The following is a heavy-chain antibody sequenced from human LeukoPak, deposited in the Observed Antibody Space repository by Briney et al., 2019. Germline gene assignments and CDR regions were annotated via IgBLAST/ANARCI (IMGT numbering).Heavy chain of an antibody. CDR2: INPSGGST. CDR1: GYTFTSYY. V-gene: IGHV1-46*01. D-gene: IGHD3-22*01. Sequence: ASVKVSCKASGYTFTSYYMHWVRQTPGQGLEGMGIINPSGGSTSYAQKFQGRVTMTRDTSTSTVYMELSSLRSEDTAVYYCARDGYDSSGYPIGFDYWGQGTLVTVSS. CDR3: ARDGYDSSGYPIGFDY. J-gene: IGHJ4*02.